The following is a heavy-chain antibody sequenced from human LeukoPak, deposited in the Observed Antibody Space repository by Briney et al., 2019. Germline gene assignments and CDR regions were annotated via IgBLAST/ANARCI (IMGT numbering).Heavy chain of an antibody. CDR2: IKEDGSAK. D-gene: IGHD3-10*02. Sequence: GGSLRLSCAASGFTFNRYWMSWVRQAPGKGLEWVANIKEDGSAKYYVDSVKGRFTISRDNAKNSLYLQMNSLRAEDTAVYYCAELGITMIGGVWGKGTTVTISS. V-gene: IGHV3-7*01. CDR1: GFTFNRYW. CDR3: AELGITMIGGV. J-gene: IGHJ6*04.